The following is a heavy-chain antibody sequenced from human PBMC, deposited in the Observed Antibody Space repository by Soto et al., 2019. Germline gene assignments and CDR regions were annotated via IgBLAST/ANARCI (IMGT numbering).Heavy chain of an antibody. Sequence: PSETLSLTCTVSVEPISIYYWSWIRQPPGKGLEWIGYMYYSGSTNYNPSLKSRVTISVDTSKNQFSLKLSSVTAADTAVYYCARDAGGPADYWGQGTLVTVSS. V-gene: IGHV4-59*01. D-gene: IGHD2-15*01. CDR1: VEPISIYY. CDR2: MYYSGST. J-gene: IGHJ4*02. CDR3: ARDAGGPADY.